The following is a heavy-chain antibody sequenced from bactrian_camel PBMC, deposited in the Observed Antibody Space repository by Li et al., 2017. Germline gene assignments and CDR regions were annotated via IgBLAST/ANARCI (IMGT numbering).Heavy chain of an antibody. Sequence: GSLRLSCAASGFTFRNYDMIWVRQALGKGLEWVSGIYSGGVVTSYSDSVKGRFTISRDHAKNTLTLQMNSLKSEDTALYYCCRLNYGLGILGQGTQVTVS. CDR2: IYSGGVVT. D-gene: IGHD3*01. CDR1: GFTFRNYD. V-gene: IGHV3S40*01. J-gene: IGHJ4*01.